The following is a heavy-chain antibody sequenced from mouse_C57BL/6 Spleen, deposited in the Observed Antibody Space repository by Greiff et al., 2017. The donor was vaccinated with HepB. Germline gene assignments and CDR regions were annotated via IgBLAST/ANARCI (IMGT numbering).Heavy chain of an antibody. D-gene: IGHD1-1*01. CDR1: GFSINSDCY. J-gene: IGHJ4*01. Sequence: EVQRVESGPSLVRPSQTLSLTCTVTGFSINSDCYWIWIRQFPGNKLEYIGYTFYSGITYYNPSLESRTYITRDTSKNQFSLKLSSVTTEDTATYYCARGYYGSSPYAMDYWGQGTSVTVSS. CDR3: ARGYYGSSPYAMDY. V-gene: IGHV3-3*01. CDR2: TFYSGIT.